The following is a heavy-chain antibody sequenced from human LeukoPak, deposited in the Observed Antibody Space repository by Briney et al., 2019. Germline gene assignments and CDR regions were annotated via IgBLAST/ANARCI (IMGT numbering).Heavy chain of an antibody. Sequence: SETLSLTCTVSGGSISSSSSYYWGWIRQPPGKGLEWIGSIYYSGSTYYNSSLKSRVTISLDTSKNQISLKLSSVTAADTAVYYCARQAGSVYWGQGALVTVSS. CDR2: IYYSGST. D-gene: IGHD2-15*01. CDR1: GGSISSSSSYY. V-gene: IGHV4-39*01. CDR3: ARQAGSVY. J-gene: IGHJ4*02.